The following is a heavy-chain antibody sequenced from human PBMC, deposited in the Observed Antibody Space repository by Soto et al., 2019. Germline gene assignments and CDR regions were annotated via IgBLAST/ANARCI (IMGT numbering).Heavy chain of an antibody. CDR1: GYSFTSYW. J-gene: IGHJ6*02. CDR3: ASAYCSSTSCYSQGMDV. CDR2: IYPGDSDT. V-gene: IGHV5-51*01. D-gene: IGHD2-2*01. Sequence: GGSLKISCNGSGYSFTSYWIGWVRQMPGKGLEWMGIIYPGDSDTRYSPSFQGQVTISADKSISTAYLQWSSLKASDTAMYYCASAYCSSTSCYSQGMDVWGQGTTVTVSS.